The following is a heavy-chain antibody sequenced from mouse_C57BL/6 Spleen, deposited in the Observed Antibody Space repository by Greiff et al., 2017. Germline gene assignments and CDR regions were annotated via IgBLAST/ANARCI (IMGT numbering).Heavy chain of an antibody. Sequence: VQRVESGAELAKPGASVKLSCTASGYTFTSYWMPWVKQRPGQGLEWIGYINPSSGYTKYTQKFKDKATFTADKSSSTAYMQLSSLTYEDSAVYYCARSDYSDYADGDFDDWGKGTTLTVSP. D-gene: IGHD2-4*01. CDR2: INPSSGYT. CDR1: GYTFTSYW. V-gene: IGHV1-7*01. J-gene: IGHJ2*01. CDR3: ARSDYSDYADGDFDD.